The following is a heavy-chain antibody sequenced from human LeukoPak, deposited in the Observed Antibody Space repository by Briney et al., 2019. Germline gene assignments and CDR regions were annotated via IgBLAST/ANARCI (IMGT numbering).Heavy chain of an antibody. D-gene: IGHD2-15*01. V-gene: IGHV3-23*01. J-gene: IGHJ6*02. CDR2: ICGNGGST. CDR1: GFTFSSYA. Sequence: GASLRLSCAASGFTFSSYAMSWVRQAPGKGLEWVSAICGNGGSTYYADSVKGRFTISRDNSKNTLYLQMNSLRAEDTAVYYCAKARTWSLHGMDVWGQGTTVTVSS. CDR3: AKARTWSLHGMDV.